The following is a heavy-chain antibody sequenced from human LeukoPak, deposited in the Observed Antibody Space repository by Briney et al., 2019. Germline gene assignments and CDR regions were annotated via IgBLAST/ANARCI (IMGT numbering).Heavy chain of an antibody. CDR1: GYTLTELS. V-gene: IGHV1-24*01. Sequence: ASVKVSCKVSGYTLTELSMHWVRQAPGKGLEWMGGFDPKDGETIYAQKFQGRVTMTEDTSTDTAYMELSSLRSEDTAVYYCATDPPYSGSHARFDYWGQGTLVTVSS. J-gene: IGHJ4*02. CDR3: ATDPPYSGSHARFDY. CDR2: FDPKDGET. D-gene: IGHD1-26*01.